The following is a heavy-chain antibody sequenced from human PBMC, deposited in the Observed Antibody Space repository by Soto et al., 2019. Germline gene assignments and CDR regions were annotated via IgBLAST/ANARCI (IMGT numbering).Heavy chain of an antibody. V-gene: IGHV4-30-4*01. CDR1: GGSISSGDYY. J-gene: IGHJ4*02. Sequence: SETLSLTCTVSGGSISSGDYYWSWIRQPPGKGLEWIGYIYYSGSTYYNPSLKSRVTISVDTSKNQFSLKLSSVTAADTAVYYCARVVTVTTGIDYWGQGTLVTVSS. D-gene: IGHD4-17*01. CDR2: IYYSGST. CDR3: ARVVTVTTGIDY.